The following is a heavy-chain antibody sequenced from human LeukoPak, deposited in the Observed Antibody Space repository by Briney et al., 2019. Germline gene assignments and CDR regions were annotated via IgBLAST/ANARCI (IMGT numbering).Heavy chain of an antibody. J-gene: IGHJ6*02. CDR1: GGTFSSYA. V-gene: IGHV1-69*04. CDR3: ARDQAVVVAAEDYYGMDV. CDR2: IIPIFGIA. D-gene: IGHD2-15*01. Sequence: SVKVSCKAPGGTFSSYAISWVRQAPGQGLEWMGRIIPIFGIANYAQKFQGRVTITADKSTSTAYMELSSLRSEDTAVYYCARDQAVVVAAEDYYGMDVWGQGTTATVSS.